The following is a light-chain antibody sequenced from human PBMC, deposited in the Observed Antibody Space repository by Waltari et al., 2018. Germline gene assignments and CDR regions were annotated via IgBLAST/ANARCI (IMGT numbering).Light chain of an antibody. CDR2: GAT. J-gene: IGKJ5*01. CDR3: QQYGRSPIT. V-gene: IGKV3-20*01. Sequence: EIVLTQSPDTLSLSPGETATLSCRASQSLRSDSLAWYQQKPGQAPRLLIYGATTRATGIPDRFRGSGSGTDFTLTISRLEPEDFAVYSCQQYGRSPITFGLGTRLEIK. CDR1: QSLRSDS.